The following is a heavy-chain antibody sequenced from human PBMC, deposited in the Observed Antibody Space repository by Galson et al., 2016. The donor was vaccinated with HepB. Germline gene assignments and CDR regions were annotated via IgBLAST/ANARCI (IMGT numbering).Heavy chain of an antibody. J-gene: IGHJ6*02. D-gene: IGHD3/OR15-3a*01. CDR1: GFIFDNYA. CDR2: IRSSPYGGTT. Sequence: SLRLSCATSGFIFDNYAMSWVRQAPGKGLEWVGFIRSSPYGGTTEYAVSVRGRFTISRDDSKSIADLKINSLKTEDTAVYYCTRARPWTVYYYGMDVWGQGTAVAVSS. CDR3: TRARPWTVYYYGMDV. V-gene: IGHV3-49*04.